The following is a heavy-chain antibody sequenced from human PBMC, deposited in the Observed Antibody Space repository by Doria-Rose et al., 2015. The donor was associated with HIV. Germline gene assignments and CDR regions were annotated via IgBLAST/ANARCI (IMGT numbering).Heavy chain of an antibody. CDR2: IFSDDER. Sequence: SGPVLVKPTETLTLTCTVSGVSLSSPGVGVSWIRQPPGKALEWLANIFSDDERSYNTSLKSRLTISTGTSKSQVVLTMTDMDPVDTATYYCARIKSSRWYHKYYFDFWGQGTLVIVSA. J-gene: IGHJ4*02. D-gene: IGHD6-13*01. CDR1: GVSLSSPGVG. CDR3: ARIKSSRWYHKYYFDF. V-gene: IGHV2-26*01.